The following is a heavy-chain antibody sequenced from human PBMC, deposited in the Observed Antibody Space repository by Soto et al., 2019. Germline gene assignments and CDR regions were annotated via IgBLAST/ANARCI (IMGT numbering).Heavy chain of an antibody. CDR2: ISYDGSNK. CDR3: AKSNTGSHSSGYSNWFDP. Sequence: GGSLRLSCSASGFTFSSYAMHWVRQAPGKGLEWVAVISYDGSNKYYADSVKGRFTISRDNSKNTLYLQMNSLRAEDTAVYYCAKSNTGSHSSGYSNWFDPWGQGTLVTVSS. CDR1: GFTFSSYA. J-gene: IGHJ5*02. D-gene: IGHD3-22*01. V-gene: IGHV3-30*18.